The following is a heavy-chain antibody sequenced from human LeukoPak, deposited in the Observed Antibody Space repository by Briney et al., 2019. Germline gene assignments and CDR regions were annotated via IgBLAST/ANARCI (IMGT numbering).Heavy chain of an antibody. J-gene: IGHJ4*02. D-gene: IGHD3-10*01. Sequence: PGGSLRLSCVASGFTFSSYWMSWVRQAPGKGLEWVANIKQDGSEKYYVDSVKGRFTISRDNAKNSLYLQMNSLRAEDTAVYYCARMSYYYGSGSPLDFDYWGQGTLVTVSS. V-gene: IGHV3-7*01. CDR2: IKQDGSEK. CDR1: GFTFSSYW. CDR3: ARMSYYYGSGSPLDFDY.